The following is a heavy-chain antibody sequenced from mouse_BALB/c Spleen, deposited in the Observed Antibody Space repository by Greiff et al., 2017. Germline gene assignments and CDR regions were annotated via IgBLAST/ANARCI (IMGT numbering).Heavy chain of an antibody. V-gene: IGHV1-14*01. CDR3: ARSAYYGNYGGAMDY. CDR1: GYTFTSYV. CDR2: INPYNDGT. D-gene: IGHD2-10*01. J-gene: IGHJ4*01. Sequence: VQLQQSGPELVKPGASVKMSCKASGYTFTSYVMHWVKQKPGQGLEWIGYINPYNDGTKYNEKFKGKATLTSDKSSSTAYMELSSLTSEDSAVYYCARSAYYGNYGGAMDYWGQGTSVTVSS.